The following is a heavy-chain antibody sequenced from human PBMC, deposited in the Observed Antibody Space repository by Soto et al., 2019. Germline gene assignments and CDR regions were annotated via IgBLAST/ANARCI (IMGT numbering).Heavy chain of an antibody. V-gene: IGHV1-69*01. CDR2: IIPIFGTA. CDR3: STNYYEASWANWFDP. CDR1: GGTFSSYA. Sequence: QVQLVQSGAEVKKPGSSVKVSCKASGGTFSSYAISWVRQAPGQGLEWMGGIIPIFGTANYAQKFQGRVTITADESTSTAYMELSSLRSEDTAVYYCSTNYYEASWANWFDPWGQGTLVTVSS. J-gene: IGHJ5*02. D-gene: IGHD3-22*01.